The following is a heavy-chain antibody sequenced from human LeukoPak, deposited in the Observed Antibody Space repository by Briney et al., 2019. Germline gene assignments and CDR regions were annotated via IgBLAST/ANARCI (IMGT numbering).Heavy chain of an antibody. D-gene: IGHD3-9*01. V-gene: IGHV3-23*01. CDR2: ITGSDGNT. CDR1: GFTFGDHA. CDR3: AQWGDFDVLTGYYVPDF. Sequence: GGSLRPSCTAFGFTFGDHAMSWVRQAPGKGLEWVSAITGSDGNTYYADPVKGRFTISRDNSKNTLYLQMNSLRAEDTAVYYCAQWGDFDVLTGYYVPDFWGQGTLVTVSS. J-gene: IGHJ4*02.